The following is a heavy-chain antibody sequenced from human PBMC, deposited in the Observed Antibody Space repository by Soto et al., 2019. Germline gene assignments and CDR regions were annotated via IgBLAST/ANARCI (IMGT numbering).Heavy chain of an antibody. CDR2: TYYRSKWYN. V-gene: IGHV6-1*01. D-gene: IGHD6-13*01. J-gene: IGHJ6*03. Sequence: SQTLSLTCAISGDSVSSNSAAWNWIRQSPSRGLEWLGRTYYRSKWYNDYAVSVKSRITINPDTSKNQFSLQLNSVTPEETAVYYCARSAGYSSSWYNYYYYYMDVWGKGTTVTVSS. CDR3: ARSAGYSSSWYNYYYYYMDV. CDR1: GDSVSSNSAA.